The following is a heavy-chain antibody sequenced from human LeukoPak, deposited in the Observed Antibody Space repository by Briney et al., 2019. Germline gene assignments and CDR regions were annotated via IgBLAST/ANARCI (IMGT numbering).Heavy chain of an antibody. CDR1: GLTFSNYA. Sequence: GGSLRLSCAASGLTFSNYAMNWVRQAPGKGLEWVSAISPSDSTYYADSVKGRFTISRDNAKNSLYLQMNSLGAEDTAVYYCARIKQWLLKSHAFDIWGQGTMVTVSS. CDR2: ISPSDST. D-gene: IGHD6-19*01. CDR3: ARIKQWLLKSHAFDI. J-gene: IGHJ3*02. V-gene: IGHV3-69-1*01.